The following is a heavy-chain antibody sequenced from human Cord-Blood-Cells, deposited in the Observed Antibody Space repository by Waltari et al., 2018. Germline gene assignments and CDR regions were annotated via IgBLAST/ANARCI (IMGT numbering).Heavy chain of an antibody. D-gene: IGHD6-13*01. CDR2: IIPIFGTA. CDR3: ARGNQRGSSWYYYYGMDV. CDR1: GGTFSSYA. V-gene: IGHV1-69*06. Sequence: QVQLVQSGAEVKKPGSSVKVSCKASGGTFSSYAISWVRQAPGKGLEWMGGIIPIFGTANYAQKYQGRVTITADKSTSTAYMELSSLRSEDTAVYYCARGNQRGSSWYYYYGMDVWGQGTTVTVSS. J-gene: IGHJ6*02.